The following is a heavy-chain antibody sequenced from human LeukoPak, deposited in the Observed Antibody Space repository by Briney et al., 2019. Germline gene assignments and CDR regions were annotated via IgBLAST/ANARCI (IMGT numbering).Heavy chain of an antibody. Sequence: GGSLRLSCAASGFTFSSYAMSWVRQAPGKGLEWVSAISGSGGSTYYADSVKGRFTISRDNSKNTLYLQMNSLRAEDTAVYYCATHHGSGSYYDAGYFDYWGQGTLVTVSS. V-gene: IGHV3-23*01. D-gene: IGHD3-10*01. J-gene: IGHJ4*02. CDR3: ATHHGSGSYYDAGYFDY. CDR1: GFTFSSYA. CDR2: ISGSGGST.